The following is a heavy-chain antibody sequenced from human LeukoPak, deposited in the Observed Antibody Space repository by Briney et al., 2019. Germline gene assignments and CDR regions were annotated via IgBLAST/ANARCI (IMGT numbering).Heavy chain of an antibody. CDR3: ARGRVSGTTLVTWFDT. J-gene: IGHJ5*02. Sequence: ASVKVSCKASGGTFSSYAISWVRQAPGQGLEWLGGIISISPTANYAQKFQDRVTMNMDESTTTAFMELSSLRSDDTAVYYCARGRVSGTTLVTWFDTWGQGTLATVSS. V-gene: IGHV1-69*05. CDR2: IISISPTA. D-gene: IGHD5-18*01. CDR1: GGTFSSYA.